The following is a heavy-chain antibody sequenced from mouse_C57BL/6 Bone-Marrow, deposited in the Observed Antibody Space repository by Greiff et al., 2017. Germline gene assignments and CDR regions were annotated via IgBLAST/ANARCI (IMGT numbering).Heavy chain of an antibody. V-gene: IGHV6-6*01. CDR2: IRNKANNHAT. CDR1: GFTFSDAW. J-gene: IGHJ3*01. D-gene: IGHD1-1*01. Sequence: EVKLVESGGGLVQPGGSMKLSCAASGFTFSDAWMDWVRQSPEKGLEWVAEIRNKANNHATYYAESVKGRFTISRDDSKSSVYLQMNSLRAEDTCIYYCTRRDTTVVEGAWCAYWGQGTLVTVSA. CDR3: TRRDTTVVEGAWCAY.